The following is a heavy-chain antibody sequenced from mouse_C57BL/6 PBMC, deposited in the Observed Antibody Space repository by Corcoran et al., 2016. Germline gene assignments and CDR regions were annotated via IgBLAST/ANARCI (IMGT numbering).Heavy chain of an antibody. CDR3: ARRYYGSRYFFDY. Sequence: EVQLQQSGPELVNPGASVKISCKASGYTFTDYYMNWVKQSHGKSLEWIGDINPNNGGTSYNQKFKGKATLTVDKSSSTAYMELRSLTSEDSAVYYCARRYYGSRYFFDYWGQGTTLTVSS. CDR2: INPNNGGT. CDR1: GYTFTDYY. J-gene: IGHJ2*01. D-gene: IGHD1-1*01. V-gene: IGHV1-26*01.